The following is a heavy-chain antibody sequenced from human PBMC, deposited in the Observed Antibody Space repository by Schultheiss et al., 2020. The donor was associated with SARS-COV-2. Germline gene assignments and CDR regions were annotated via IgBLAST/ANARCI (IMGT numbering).Heavy chain of an antibody. D-gene: IGHD6-19*01. CDR2: ISTSSYI. J-gene: IGHJ4*02. CDR3: AKAGSGYSSGWLYYFDY. CDR1: GFTFSSYG. Sequence: GESLKISCAASGFTFSSYGMHWVRQAPGKGLEWVSSISTSSYIHYADSVKGRFTISRDNAKNSLYLQMNSLRAEDTAVYYCAKAGSGYSSGWLYYFDYWGQGTLVTVSS. V-gene: IGHV3-21*04.